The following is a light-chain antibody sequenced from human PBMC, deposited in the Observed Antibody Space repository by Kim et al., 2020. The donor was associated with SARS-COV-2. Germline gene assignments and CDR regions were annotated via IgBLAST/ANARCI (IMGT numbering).Light chain of an antibody. CDR1: TGILPPCY. J-gene: IGLJ1*01. Sequence: TPPAPPSTGILPPCYVQWYKHHPGSAPATVIYADNERPSGVPDRFSGSSDASSNSASLTISGLKTEDEADYYCHSYDRDSHVFGTGTKVTVL. V-gene: IGLV6-57*03. CDR3: HSYDRDSHV. CDR2: ADN.